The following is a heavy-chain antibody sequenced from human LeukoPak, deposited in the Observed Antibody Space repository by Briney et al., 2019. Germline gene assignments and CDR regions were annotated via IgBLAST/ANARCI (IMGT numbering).Heavy chain of an antibody. CDR1: GFTFSSYV. J-gene: IGHJ3*02. CDR3: AREKTYYDILTGYYIGDAFDI. D-gene: IGHD3-9*01. V-gene: IGHV4-31*02. CDR2: IYYSGST. Sequence: LRLSCAASGFTFSSYVMSWVRQAPGKGLEWIGYIYYSGSTYYNPSLKSRVTISVDTSKNQFSLKLSSVTAADTAVYYCAREKTYYDILTGYYIGDAFDIWGQGTMVTVSS.